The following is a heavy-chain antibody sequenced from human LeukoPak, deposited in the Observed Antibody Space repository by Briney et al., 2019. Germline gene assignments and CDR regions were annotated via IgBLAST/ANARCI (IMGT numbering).Heavy chain of an antibody. CDR2: ISYDGSNK. CDR3: AREGGERTYDY. J-gene: IGHJ4*02. CDR1: GFTFSSYA. V-gene: IGHV3-30*04. Sequence: PGGSLRLSCAASGFTFSSYAMHWVCQAPGKGLEWVAVISYDGSNKYYADSVKGRFTISRDNSKNTLYLQMNSLRAEDTAVYYCAREGGERTYDYWGQGTLVTVSS. D-gene: IGHD3-10*01.